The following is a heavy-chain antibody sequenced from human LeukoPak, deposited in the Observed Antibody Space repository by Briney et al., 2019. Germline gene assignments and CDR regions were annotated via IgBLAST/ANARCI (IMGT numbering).Heavy chain of an antibody. CDR2: ISAYNGNT. V-gene: IGHV1-18*01. CDR1: GYTFTSYG. D-gene: IGHD1-26*01. CDR3: ARDLISRWELPNDAFDF. J-gene: IGHJ3*01. Sequence: ASVKVSCKASGYTFTSYGISWVRQAPGQGLEGMGWISAYNGNTNYAQKLQGRDTMTTDTSTSTAYMELRSLRSDDTAVYYCARDLISRWELPNDAFDFWGQGTMVIVSS.